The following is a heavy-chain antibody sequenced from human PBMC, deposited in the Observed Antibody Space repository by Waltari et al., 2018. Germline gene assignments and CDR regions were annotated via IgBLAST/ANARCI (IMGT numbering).Heavy chain of an antibody. CDR3: VRGRIGTTQSGDWFDP. D-gene: IGHD1-7*01. CDR2: ISTSSSYI. V-gene: IGHV3-21*02. CDR1: GLSFNRYS. J-gene: IGHJ5*02. Sequence: VQLVESGGGLVKPGGSLRLSCEGSGLSFNRYSLNWVRQAPGKGMEWISSISTSSSYIFYVDSVKGRFTISRDNAKNSLYLQMNSLRAEDTAMYYCVRGRIGTTQSGDWFDPWGQGTLVTVSS.